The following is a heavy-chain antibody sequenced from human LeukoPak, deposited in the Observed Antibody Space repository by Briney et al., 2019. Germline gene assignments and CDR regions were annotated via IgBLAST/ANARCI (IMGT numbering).Heavy chain of an antibody. CDR1: GFTFSSYG. Sequence: GRSLRLSCAASGFTFSSYGMHWVRQAPDKGLEWVAVIWYDGSNKYYADSVKGRFTISRDNSKNTLYLQMNSLRAEDTAVYYCAKGDIVATTPDYWGQGTLVTVSS. J-gene: IGHJ4*02. V-gene: IGHV3-33*06. CDR3: AKGDIVATTPDY. D-gene: IGHD5-12*01. CDR2: IWYDGSNK.